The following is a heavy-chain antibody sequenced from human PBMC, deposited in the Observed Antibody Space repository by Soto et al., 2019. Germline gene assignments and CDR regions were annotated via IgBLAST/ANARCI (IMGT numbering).Heavy chain of an antibody. Sequence: GGSLRLSCAASGFTFSSYGMHWVRQAPGKGLEWVAVISYDGSNKYYADSVKGRFTISRDNSKNTLYLQMNSLRAEDTAVYYCAKIAAHDSDYWGQGTLVTVSS. J-gene: IGHJ4*02. CDR3: AKIAAHDSDY. D-gene: IGHD6-13*01. CDR2: ISYDGSNK. V-gene: IGHV3-30*18. CDR1: GFTFSSYG.